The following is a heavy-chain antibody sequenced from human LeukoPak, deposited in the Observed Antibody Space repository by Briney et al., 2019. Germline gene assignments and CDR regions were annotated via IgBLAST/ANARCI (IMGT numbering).Heavy chain of an antibody. V-gene: IGHV3-33*01. J-gene: IGHJ4*02. CDR1: GVAFNTYA. Sequence: AGSLRRSSAASGVAFNTYAMHWVRRAPGKGRVWVTLIWHDGSHKFYLESVRGRFTISRDNARNTVYLQMNGLRAEDTAVYYCAREIFGSGSYPDYWGQGTLVTVSS. D-gene: IGHD3-10*01. CDR2: IWHDGSHK. CDR3: AREIFGSGSYPDY.